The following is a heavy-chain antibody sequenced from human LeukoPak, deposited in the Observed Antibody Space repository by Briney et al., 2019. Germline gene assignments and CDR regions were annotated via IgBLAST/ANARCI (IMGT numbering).Heavy chain of an antibody. V-gene: IGHV3-23*01. CDR1: GFTFSSYA. CDR3: ARVPRARYDWNLAFDY. D-gene: IGHD1-7*01. CDR2: ISGSGGST. J-gene: IGHJ4*02. Sequence: PGGSLRLSCAASGFTFSSYAMSWVRQAPGKGLEWVSAISGSGGSTYYADSVKGRFTISRDNSKNTLYLQMNSLRAEDTAVYYCARVPRARYDWNLAFDYWGQGTLVTVSS.